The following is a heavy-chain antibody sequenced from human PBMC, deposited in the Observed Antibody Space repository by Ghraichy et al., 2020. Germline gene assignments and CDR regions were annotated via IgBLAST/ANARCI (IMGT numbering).Heavy chain of an antibody. Sequence: LRLTSTVSGGAITNSYWSWIRQPPGKGLEWIGYVSDTGRTSYKPSLKSRVTMSLDTSKKQLSLQLTSVTSADTAVSYRARVPNTLIPYSNLFDLWGQKTMVTITT. CDR1: GGAITNSY. D-gene: IGHD2-21*01. CDR2: VSDTGRT. J-gene: IGHJ3*01. CDR3: ARVPNTLIPYSNLFDL. V-gene: IGHV4-59*01.